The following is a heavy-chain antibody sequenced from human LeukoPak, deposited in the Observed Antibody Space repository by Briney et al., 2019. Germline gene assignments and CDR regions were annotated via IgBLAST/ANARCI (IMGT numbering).Heavy chain of an antibody. CDR2: IYHSGST. D-gene: IGHD1/OR15-1a*01. J-gene: IGHJ6*02. CDR1: GDSISSSNW. V-gene: IGHV4-4*02. Sequence: SGTLSLTCAVSGDSISSSNWWSWVRQPPGKGLEWIGEIYHSGSTNYNPSFTSRVTMSVDRSRNQFSLKLTSVTAADTAVYYCARQKWEQQGRDYYFNGLDVWGPGTTVIVSS. CDR3: ARQKWEQQGRDYYFNGLDV.